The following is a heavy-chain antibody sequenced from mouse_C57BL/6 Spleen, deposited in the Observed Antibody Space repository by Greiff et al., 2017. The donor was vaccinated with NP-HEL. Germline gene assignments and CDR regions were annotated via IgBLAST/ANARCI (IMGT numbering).Heavy chain of an antibody. Sequence: DVMLVESGGGLVKPGGSLKLSCAASGFTFSDYGMHWVRQAPEKGLEWVAYISSGSSTIYYADTVKGRFTISRDNAKNTLFLQMTSLRSEDTAMYYCALYGSSDLYFDVWGTGTTVTVSS. V-gene: IGHV5-17*01. J-gene: IGHJ1*03. CDR1: GFTFSDYG. CDR2: ISSGSSTI. D-gene: IGHD1-1*01. CDR3: ALYGSSDLYFDV.